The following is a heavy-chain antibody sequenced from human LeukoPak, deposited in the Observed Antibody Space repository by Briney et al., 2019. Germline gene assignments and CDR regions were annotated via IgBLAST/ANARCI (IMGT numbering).Heavy chain of an antibody. D-gene: IGHD3-9*01. Sequence: GGSLRLSCAASGFTVSSNYMSWVRQAPGKGLEWVSYISSSGSTIYYADSVKGRFTISRDNAKNSLYLQMNSLRAEDTAVYYCARCDVLRYFDWSRPFDYWGQGTLVTVSS. CDR2: ISSSGSTI. CDR1: GFTVSSNY. V-gene: IGHV3-11*04. J-gene: IGHJ4*02. CDR3: ARCDVLRYFDWSRPFDY.